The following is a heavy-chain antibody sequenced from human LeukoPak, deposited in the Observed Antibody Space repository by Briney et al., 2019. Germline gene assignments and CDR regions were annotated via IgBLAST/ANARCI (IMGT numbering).Heavy chain of an antibody. V-gene: IGHV5-51*01. CDR1: GYSFTSYW. CDR2: IYPGYSDT. D-gene: IGHD5-18*01. CDR3: ARHILGDIAMVRAGDY. Sequence: GESLKISCKGSGYSFTSYWIGWVRQMPGKGLEWMGIIYPGYSDTSYSPSFQGQVTISADKSISTAYLQWSSLKASDTAMYYCARHILGDIAMVRAGDYWGQGTLVTVSS. J-gene: IGHJ4*02.